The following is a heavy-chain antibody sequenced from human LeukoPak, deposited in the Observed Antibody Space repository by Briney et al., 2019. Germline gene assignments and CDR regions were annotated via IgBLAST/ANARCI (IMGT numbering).Heavy chain of an antibody. D-gene: IGHD2-21*02. J-gene: IGHJ4*02. CDR3: ARENGAYCGGDCPIDY. V-gene: IGHV1-69*05. Sequence: SVKVSCKASGGTFSSYAISWVRQAPGQGLEWMGRIIPIFGTANYAQKLQGRVTITTDESTSTAYMELSSLRSEDTAVYYCARENGAYCGGDCPIDYWGQGTLVTVSS. CDR1: GGTFSSYA. CDR2: IIPIFGTA.